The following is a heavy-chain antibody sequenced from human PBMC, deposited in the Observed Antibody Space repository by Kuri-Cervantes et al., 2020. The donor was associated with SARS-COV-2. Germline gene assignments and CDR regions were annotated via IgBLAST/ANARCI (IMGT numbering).Heavy chain of an antibody. Sequence: GGSLRLSCAASGFTVSSNYMSWVRQAPGKGLEWVSSISSSSSYIYYADSVKGRFTISRDNAKNSLYLQMNSLRDEDTAVYYCARAFGYCSSTSCYEFDYWGQGTLVTVSS. J-gene: IGHJ4*02. V-gene: IGHV3-21*01. CDR1: GFTVSSNY. CDR3: ARAFGYCSSTSCYEFDY. D-gene: IGHD2-2*03. CDR2: ISSSSSYI.